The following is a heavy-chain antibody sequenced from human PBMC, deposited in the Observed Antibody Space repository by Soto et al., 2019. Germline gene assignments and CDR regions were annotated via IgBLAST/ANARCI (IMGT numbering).Heavy chain of an antibody. J-gene: IGHJ6*03. Sequence: EVQLLESGGGLVQPGGSLRLSCAASGFTFSSYAMSWVRQAPGKGLEWVSAISGSGGSTCYADSVKGRFTISRDNSKNTLYLQMNSLRAEDTAVYYCAKDPGVLGYCSSTSCYEDYMDVWGKGTTVTVSS. V-gene: IGHV3-23*01. CDR3: AKDPGVLGYCSSTSCYEDYMDV. D-gene: IGHD2-2*01. CDR1: GFTFSSYA. CDR2: ISGSGGST.